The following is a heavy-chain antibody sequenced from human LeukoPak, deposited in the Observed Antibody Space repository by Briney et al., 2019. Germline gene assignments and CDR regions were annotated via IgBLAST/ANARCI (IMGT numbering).Heavy chain of an antibody. CDR1: GGSISSSNW. D-gene: IGHD2-8*02. Sequence: SETLSLTCAVSGGSISSSNWRSWVRQPPGKGLEWIGEIYHSGSTDYNPSLKSRVTISVDKSKNQFSLKLSSVTAADTAVYYCASMGSLVDFSDHLFDYWGQGTLVTVSS. J-gene: IGHJ4*02. CDR3: ASMGSLVDFSDHLFDY. CDR2: IYHSGST. V-gene: IGHV4-4*02.